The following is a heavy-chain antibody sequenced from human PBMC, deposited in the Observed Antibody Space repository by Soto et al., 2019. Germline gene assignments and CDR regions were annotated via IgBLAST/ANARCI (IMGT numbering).Heavy chain of an antibody. CDR3: ARDLSFSADYGDYVSLRGYYMGV. Sequence: QVQLVESGGGVVQPGRPLRLSCAASGFTFSSYGMHWVRQAPGKGLEWVAVIWQDGSNKYYEDSVKGRFTISRDNSKNTRNLQMYSLRAEETAVYYCARDLSFSADYGDYVSLRGYYMGVWGKGTTVTVSS. D-gene: IGHD4-17*01. CDR2: IWQDGSNK. CDR1: GFTFSSYG. J-gene: IGHJ6*03. V-gene: IGHV3-33*01.